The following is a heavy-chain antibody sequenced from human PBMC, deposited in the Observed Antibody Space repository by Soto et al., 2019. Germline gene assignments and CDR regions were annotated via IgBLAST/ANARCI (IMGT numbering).Heavy chain of an antibody. CDR1: GESFSGYY. D-gene: IGHD1-26*01. CDR2: INHSGST. Sequence: PSETLSLTCAVYGESFSGYYWSGIRQPPGKGLEWIGEINHSGSTNYNPSLKSRVTISVDTSKNQFSLKLSSVTAADTAVYYCARGQVGATPYGMDVWGQGTTVTVSS. J-gene: IGHJ6*02. V-gene: IGHV4-34*01. CDR3: ARGQVGATPYGMDV.